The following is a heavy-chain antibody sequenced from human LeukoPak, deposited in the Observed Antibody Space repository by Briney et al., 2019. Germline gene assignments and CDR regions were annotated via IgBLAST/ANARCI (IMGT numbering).Heavy chain of an antibody. Sequence: ASVKVSCKASGYTFTSYYMHWVRQAPGQGLEWMGIINPSGGSTSYAQKFQGRVTMTRDTSTSTVYMELSSLRSEDTAVYYCARDVRYYYDSSGYYYYFDYWGQGTLVTVSS. CDR2: INPSGGST. V-gene: IGHV1-46*01. CDR3: ARDVRYYYDSSGYYYYFDY. J-gene: IGHJ4*02. D-gene: IGHD3-22*01. CDR1: GYTFTSYY.